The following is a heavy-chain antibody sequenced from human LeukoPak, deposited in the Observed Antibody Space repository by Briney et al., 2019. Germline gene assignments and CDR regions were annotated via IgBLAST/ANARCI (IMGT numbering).Heavy chain of an antibody. CDR3: ARDAEWLALDY. V-gene: IGHV3-74*01. J-gene: IGHJ4*02. D-gene: IGHD6-19*01. CDR1: GFTFSSYW. CDR2: INSDGSST. Sequence: GGSLRFSCAASGFTFSSYWMHWVRQAPGKGLVWVSRINSDGSSTSYADSVKGRFTISRDNAKNTLYLQMNSLRAEDTAVYYCARDAEWLALDYWGQGTLVTVSS.